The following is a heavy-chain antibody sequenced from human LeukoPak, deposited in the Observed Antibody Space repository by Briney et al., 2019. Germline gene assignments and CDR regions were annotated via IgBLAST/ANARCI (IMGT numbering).Heavy chain of an antibody. D-gene: IGHD1-26*01. Sequence: GGSLRLSCAASGFIFSSYAMHWVRQAPGKGLEYVSAINSNGGSTYYANSVKGRFTISRDNSKNTLYLQMGSLRAEDMAVYYCARVGATSYYYHYMDVWGKGTTVTVSS. CDR3: ARVGATSYYYHYMDV. CDR1: GFIFSSYA. J-gene: IGHJ6*03. CDR2: INSNGGST. V-gene: IGHV3-64*01.